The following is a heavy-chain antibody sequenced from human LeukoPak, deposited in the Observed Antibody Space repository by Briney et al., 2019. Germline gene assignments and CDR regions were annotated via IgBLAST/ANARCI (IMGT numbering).Heavy chain of an antibody. CDR2: ISSSSSNI. J-gene: IGHJ3*02. Sequence: GGSLRLSCAASGFTFSSYSMNWVRQAPGKGLEWVSSISSSSSNIYYADSVKGRFTISRDNAKNTLYLQMNSLRVEDTAVYYCARDHGSSWTTDAFDIWGQGTMVTVSS. D-gene: IGHD6-13*01. V-gene: IGHV3-21*01. CDR3: ARDHGSSWTTDAFDI. CDR1: GFTFSSYS.